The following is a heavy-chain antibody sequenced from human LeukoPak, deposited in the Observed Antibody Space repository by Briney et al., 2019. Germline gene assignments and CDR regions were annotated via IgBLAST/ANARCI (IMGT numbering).Heavy chain of an antibody. CDR2: IYYSGTT. Sequence: SETLSLTCTVSGGSISSSSYCWGWIRQPPGKGLEWIGSIYYSGTTYYNPSLKSRVTISVDTSKNQFSLKLSSVTAADTAVYYCAGGRSSVLGYWGQGTLVTVSS. D-gene: IGHD6-19*01. V-gene: IGHV4-39*01. J-gene: IGHJ4*02. CDR3: AGGRSSVLGY. CDR1: GGSISSSSYC.